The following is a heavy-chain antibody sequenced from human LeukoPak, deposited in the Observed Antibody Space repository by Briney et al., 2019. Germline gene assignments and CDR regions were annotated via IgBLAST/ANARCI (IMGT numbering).Heavy chain of an antibody. CDR1: GFTFSSYS. Sequence: GGSLRLSCAASGFTFSSYSMNWVRQAPGKGLEWVSYISSSGTTIYYADSVKGRFTISRDNAKNSLYLQMNSLRAEDTAVYYCAREDYYGSGSYPDYWGQGTLVTVSS. D-gene: IGHD3-10*01. CDR3: AREDYYGSGSYPDY. J-gene: IGHJ4*02. CDR2: ISSSGTTI. V-gene: IGHV3-48*04.